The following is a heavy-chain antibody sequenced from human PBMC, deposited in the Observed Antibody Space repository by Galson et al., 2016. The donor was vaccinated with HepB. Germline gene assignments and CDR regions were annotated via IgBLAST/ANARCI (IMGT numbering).Heavy chain of an antibody. V-gene: IGHV3-74*01. CDR2: MSGDGGVT. CDR1: GLTFSTSW. D-gene: IGHD2-21*01. CDR3: ARHIGGRVYFDF. Sequence: SLRLSCAVSGLTFSTSWMHWVRQAPGEGLVWVSRMSGDGGVTDYADSVKGRFTISRDNAKNTLYPQMNSLRAEDTALYYFARHIGGRVYFDFWGQGALVTVSS. J-gene: IGHJ4*02.